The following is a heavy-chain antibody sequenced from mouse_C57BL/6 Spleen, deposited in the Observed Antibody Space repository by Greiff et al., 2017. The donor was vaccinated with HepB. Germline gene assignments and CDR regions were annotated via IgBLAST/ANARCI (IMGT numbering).Heavy chain of an antibody. D-gene: IGHD2-4*01. CDR1: GFTFSDYY. CDR2: INYDGSST. J-gene: IGHJ3*01. CDR3: ARADYDDPFAY. Sequence: DVQLVESEGGLVQPGSSMKLSCTASGFTFSDYYMAWVRQVPEKGLEWVANINYDGSSTYYLDSLKSRFIISRDNAKNILYLQMSSLKSEDTATYYCARADYDDPFAYWGQGTLVTVSA. V-gene: IGHV5-16*01.